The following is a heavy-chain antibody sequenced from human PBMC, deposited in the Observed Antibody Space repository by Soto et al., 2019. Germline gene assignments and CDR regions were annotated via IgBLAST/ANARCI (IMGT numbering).Heavy chain of an antibody. V-gene: IGHV1-8*01. CDR2: INPNSGNT. J-gene: IGHJ5*02. CDR3: ARCIKYGDYSRWFDP. Sequence: QVQLVQSGAEVKKPGASVKVSCKASGYIFTNYDINWVRQATGQGLEYLGWINPNSGNTGYVQKFKGRVTMTRNTSINTGYMELNSLRSEDTAVYYCARCIKYGDYSRWFDPWCQGTLVTVSS. CDR1: GYIFTNYD. D-gene: IGHD4-17*01.